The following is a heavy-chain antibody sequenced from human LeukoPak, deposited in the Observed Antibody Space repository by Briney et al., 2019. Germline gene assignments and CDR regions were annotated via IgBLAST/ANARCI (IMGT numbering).Heavy chain of an antibody. V-gene: IGHV3-23*01. J-gene: IGHJ4*02. CDR1: GFTFSNYA. CDR3: AKDPYYYDTSGYNGDY. D-gene: IGHD3-22*01. Sequence: GGSLRLSCAASGFTFSNYAMSWVRQAPGRGLEWVSSISGSGGSTYYADSVKGRFTISRDNSKNTLFLQMNSLRAEDTAVYYCAKDPYYYDTSGYNGDYWGEGTLVTVSS. CDR2: ISGSGGST.